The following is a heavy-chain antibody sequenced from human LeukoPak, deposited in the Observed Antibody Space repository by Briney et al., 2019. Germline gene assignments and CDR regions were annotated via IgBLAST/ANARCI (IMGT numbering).Heavy chain of an antibody. CDR2: IMEEGIEK. CDR3: AREGGIVYLGDFDI. CDR1: LVTLGDYW. Sequence: GGSLRLSCAPSLVTLGDYWMNWVRQAPRGGGECVANIMEEGIEKLSMDSVKGRFTISRDNAKNTLSLQKNRLRAEDTGVYFCAREGGIVYLGDFDIWGQGTMVTVSS. J-gene: IGHJ3*02. V-gene: IGHV3-7*03. D-gene: IGHD1-26*01.